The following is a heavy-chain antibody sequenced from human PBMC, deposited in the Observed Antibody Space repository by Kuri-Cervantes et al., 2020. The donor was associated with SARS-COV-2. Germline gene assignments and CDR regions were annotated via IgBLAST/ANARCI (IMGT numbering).Heavy chain of an antibody. D-gene: IGHD6-13*01. CDR3: SRERGSWYVPLRTYYYYYMDV. J-gene: IGHJ6*03. V-gene: IGHV3-23*01. CDR1: GFTFTTYA. CDR2: ISGSGGSI. Sequence: GESLKISCAASGFTFTTYAMRWVRQAPRKGLEWVSGISGSGGSIYYADSVKGRCAISRDNSKNTLYLQMNSLRSDDTAVYYCSRERGSWYVPLRTYYYYYMDVWGKGTTVTVSS.